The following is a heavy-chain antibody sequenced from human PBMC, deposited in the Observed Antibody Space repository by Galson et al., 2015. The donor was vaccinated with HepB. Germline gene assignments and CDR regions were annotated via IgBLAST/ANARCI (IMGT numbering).Heavy chain of an antibody. Sequence: CAISGDSVSSTSVAWNWIRQSPSRGLEWLGRTYYRSKWYNDYAESVKSRIIINPDTSKNQFSLQLNSVTPEDTAVYYCARGGSRSWYDYWGQGTLVTVSS. CDR2: TYYRSKWYN. V-gene: IGHV6-1*01. CDR1: GDSVSSTSVA. CDR3: ARGGSRSWYDY. J-gene: IGHJ4*02. D-gene: IGHD6-13*01.